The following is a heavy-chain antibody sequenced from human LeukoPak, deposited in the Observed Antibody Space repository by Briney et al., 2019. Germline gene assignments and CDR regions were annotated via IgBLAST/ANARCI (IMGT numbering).Heavy chain of an antibody. Sequence: SETLSLTCTVSGYSISSGYYWGWIRPPPGKGLEWIGSIYHSGGTYYNPSLKSRVTISVDTSKNQFSLKLSSVTAADTAVYYCARNYYDSSGYYYITTFDYWGQGTLVTVSS. CDR2: IYHSGGT. J-gene: IGHJ4*02. V-gene: IGHV4-38-2*02. CDR1: GYSISSGYY. CDR3: ARNYYDSSGYYYITTFDY. D-gene: IGHD3-22*01.